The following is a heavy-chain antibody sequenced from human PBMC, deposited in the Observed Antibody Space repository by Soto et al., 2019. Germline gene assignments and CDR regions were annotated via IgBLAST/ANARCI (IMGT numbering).Heavy chain of an antibody. CDR3: ARDRDFFWGSLDA. CDR1: GFTVSDND. V-gene: IGHV3-66*01. Sequence: EVQVVESGGRSVQPGGSLRLACEASGFTVSDNDMNWVRQAPGRGLEWVALIYRYDDDKAYYTDSVQGRFTISRDTSTNAVFRQMNSLRAEDTAIYYFARDRDFFWGSLDAWGQGTLVTVSS. J-gene: IGHJ5*02. CDR2: IYRYDDDKA. D-gene: IGHD3-16*01.